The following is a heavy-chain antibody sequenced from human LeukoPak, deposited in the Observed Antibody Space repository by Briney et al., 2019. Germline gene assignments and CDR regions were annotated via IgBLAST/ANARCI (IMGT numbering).Heavy chain of an antibody. Sequence: GGSLRLSCAASGFTLSDYYMSWIRQAPGKGLEWVSVIYSGGSTYYADSVKGRFTISRDNSKNTLYLQMNSLRAEDTAVYYCARGVVQVGYCSGGSCYCDYWGQGTLVTVSS. V-gene: IGHV3-53*01. CDR2: IYSGGST. D-gene: IGHD2-15*01. CDR3: ARGVVQVGYCSGGSCYCDY. CDR1: GFTLSDYY. J-gene: IGHJ4*02.